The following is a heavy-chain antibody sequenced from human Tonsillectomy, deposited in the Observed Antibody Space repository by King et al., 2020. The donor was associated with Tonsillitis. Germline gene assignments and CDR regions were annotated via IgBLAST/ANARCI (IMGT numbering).Heavy chain of an antibody. CDR3: ARSYCRGTSCYSPFDY. CDR1: GFTFSSYA. CDR2: ISGGDGSR. J-gene: IGHJ4*02. Sequence: VQLVESGGGLVQPGGSLRLSCAASGFTFSSYAMSWVRQAPGKGLEWVSAISGGDGSRYYADSVKGRFTISRDNSKNTLYLQMSSLRVEDTAIYYCARSYCRGTSCYSPFDYWGQGTLVTVSS. V-gene: IGHV3-23*04. D-gene: IGHD2-2*01.